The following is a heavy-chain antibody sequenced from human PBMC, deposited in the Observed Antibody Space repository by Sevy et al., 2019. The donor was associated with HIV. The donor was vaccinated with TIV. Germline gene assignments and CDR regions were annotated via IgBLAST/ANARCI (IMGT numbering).Heavy chain of an antibody. D-gene: IGHD3-22*01. CDR3: AKDSFLDYHDSSGYLFYWYLDL. CDR2: ISWNSGSI. J-gene: IGHJ2*01. Sequence: GGSLRLSCAASGFTFDDYAMHWVRQAPGKGLEWVSGISWNSGSIGYADSVKGRFTISRDNAKNSLYLQMNSLRAEDTALYYCAKDSFLDYHDSSGYLFYWYLDLWGRGTLVTVSS. V-gene: IGHV3-9*01. CDR1: GFTFDDYA.